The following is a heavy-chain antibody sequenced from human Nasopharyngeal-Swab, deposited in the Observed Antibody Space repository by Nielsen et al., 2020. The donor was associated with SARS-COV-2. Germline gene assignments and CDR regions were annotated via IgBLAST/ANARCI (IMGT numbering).Heavy chain of an antibody. CDR2: INSDGSST. CDR3: ARDLYYDYVWGSYRYENYYYGMDV. V-gene: IGHV3-74*01. D-gene: IGHD3-16*02. J-gene: IGHJ6*02. CDR1: GFTFSSYW. Sequence: GVSLRLSCAASGFTFSSYWMHWVLQAPGKGLVWVSRINSDGSSTSYADSVKGRFTSSRDNAKNTLYLQMNSLRAEDTAVYYCARDLYYDYVWGSYRYENYYYGMDVWGQGTTVTVSS.